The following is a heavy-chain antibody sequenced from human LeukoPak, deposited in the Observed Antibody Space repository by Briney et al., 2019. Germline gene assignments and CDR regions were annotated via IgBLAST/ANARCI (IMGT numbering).Heavy chain of an antibody. J-gene: IGHJ5*02. Sequence: PSETLSHTCTVSGDSINSRSYNWGWIRQPPGKGLEWIGSIYFSGSTYYNPSLKSRVTISIDTSKNQFSLKLISVTAADTAVYYCARQSRPLDSSSWYPWGQGTLVTVSS. CDR2: IYFSGST. V-gene: IGHV4-39*01. CDR3: ARQSRPLDSSSWYP. D-gene: IGHD6-13*01. CDR1: GDSINSRSYN.